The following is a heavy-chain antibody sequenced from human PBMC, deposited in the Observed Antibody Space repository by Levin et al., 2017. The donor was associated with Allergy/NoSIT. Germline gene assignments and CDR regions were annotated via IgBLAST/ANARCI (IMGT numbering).Heavy chain of an antibody. CDR1: GFTFSSYA. CDR3: ARGRSSKGRLALGDTAMVCMD. D-gene: IGHD5-18*01. J-gene: IGHJ4*02. Sequence: GESLKISCAASGFTFSSYAMHWVRQAPGKGLEWVAVISYDGSNKYYADSVKGRFTISRDNSKNTLYLQMNSLRAEDTAVYYCARGRSSKGRLALGDTAMVCMDWGQGTLVTVSS. V-gene: IGHV3-30-3*01. CDR2: ISYDGSNK.